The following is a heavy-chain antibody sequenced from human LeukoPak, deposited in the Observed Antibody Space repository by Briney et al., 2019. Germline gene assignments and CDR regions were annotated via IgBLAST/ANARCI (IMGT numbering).Heavy chain of an antibody. V-gene: IGHV4-39*01. CDR2: IYYSGST. CDR3: ARSWLQFSDY. Sequence: PSETLSLTCTVSGGSISSSSYYWGWIRQPPGKGLEWIGSIYYSGSTYYNPSLKSRVTISVDTSKNQFSLKLSSVTAADTAVYFCARSWLQFSDYWGQGTLVTVSS. D-gene: IGHD5-24*01. CDR1: GGSISSSSYY. J-gene: IGHJ4*02.